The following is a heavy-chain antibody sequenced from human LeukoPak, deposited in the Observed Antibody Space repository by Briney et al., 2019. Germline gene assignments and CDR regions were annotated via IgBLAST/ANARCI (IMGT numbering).Heavy chain of an antibody. D-gene: IGHD6-6*01. CDR1: GFTFSSYG. J-gene: IGHJ4*02. V-gene: IGHV3-33*01. Sequence: GRSLRLSCAASGFTFSSYGMHWVRQAPGKGLEWVAVIWYDGSNKYYADSVKGRFTISRDNSKNTLYLQMNSLRAEDTAVYYCARENIAARRGLDYWGQGTLVSVSS. CDR3: ARENIAARRGLDY. CDR2: IWYDGSNK.